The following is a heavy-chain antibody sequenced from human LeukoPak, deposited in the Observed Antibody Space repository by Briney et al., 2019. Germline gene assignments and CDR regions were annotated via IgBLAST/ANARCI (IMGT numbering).Heavy chain of an antibody. V-gene: IGHV3-11*04. J-gene: IGHJ4*02. CDR3: ARAYYYDFWSGLDYYFDY. Sequence: GGSLRLSCAASGFTFSDYYMSWIRQAPGKGLEWVSYISSSGSTIYYADSVKGRFTISRDNAKNSLYLQMNSLRAEDTAVYYCARAYYYDFWSGLDYYFDYWGQGTLVTVSS. CDR1: GFTFSDYY. D-gene: IGHD3-3*01. CDR2: ISSSGSTI.